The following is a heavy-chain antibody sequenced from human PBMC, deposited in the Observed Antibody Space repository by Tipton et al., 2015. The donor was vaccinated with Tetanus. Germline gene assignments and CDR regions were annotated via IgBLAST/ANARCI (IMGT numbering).Heavy chain of an antibody. V-gene: IGHV3-11*01. D-gene: IGHD3-10*02. CDR1: GFTFSDYY. CDR3: ARGCYVWGAVTRNAEYCQH. CDR2: MSSIGITK. J-gene: IGHJ1*01. Sequence: SLRLSCTASGFTFSDYYMSWIRQAPGKGLEWVSDMSSIGITKNYADSVRGRFTISRDNAKKSLYLQMNSLRAEDTAVYYCARGCYVWGAVTRNAEYCQHCGQGTLVIVSS.